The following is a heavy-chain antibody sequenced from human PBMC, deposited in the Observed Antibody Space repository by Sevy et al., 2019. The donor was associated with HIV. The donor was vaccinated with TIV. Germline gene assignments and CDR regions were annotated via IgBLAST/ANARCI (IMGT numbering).Heavy chain of an antibody. CDR2: ISWDGSST. CDR1: GLNFNDYT. CDR3: TKGGVSAGYAYDI. Sequence: GGSLRLSCAASGLNFNDYTMNWVRQAPGKGLEWVSFISWDGSSTYYAYSVKGRFTISRENTKNSLFLQMNSLRTEDTAWYYCTKGGVSAGYAYDIWGQGTMVTVSS. J-gene: IGHJ3*02. D-gene: IGHD2-2*01. V-gene: IGHV3-43*01.